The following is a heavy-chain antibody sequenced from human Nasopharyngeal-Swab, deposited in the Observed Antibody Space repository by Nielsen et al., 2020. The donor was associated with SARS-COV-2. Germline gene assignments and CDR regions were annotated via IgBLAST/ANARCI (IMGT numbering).Heavy chain of an antibody. Sequence: GGSLRLSCSTSGFTFSNYWMHWVRQAPGAGLAWFSHINPDGRITNYAGSVKGRLTISRDNAKNTLYLQMNSLTAEDTGVYYCGRDLSGPDDSWGQGTLVTVSS. D-gene: IGHD6-25*01. J-gene: IGHJ4*02. V-gene: IGHV3-74*01. CDR3: GRDLSGPDDS. CDR1: GFTFSNYW. CDR2: INPDGRIT.